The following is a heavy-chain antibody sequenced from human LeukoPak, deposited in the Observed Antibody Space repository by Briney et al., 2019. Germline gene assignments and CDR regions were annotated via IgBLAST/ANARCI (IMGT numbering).Heavy chain of an antibody. Sequence: GGSLRLSCAASGFTFSSYGMHWVRQAPGKGLEWVAVISYDGSNKYYADSEKGRFTISRDNSKNTLYLQMNSLRAEDTAVYYCAKDGYCSSTSCLTPWGQGTLVTVSS. J-gene: IGHJ5*02. CDR2: ISYDGSNK. D-gene: IGHD2-2*03. V-gene: IGHV3-30*18. CDR3: AKDGYCSSTSCLTP. CDR1: GFTFSSYG.